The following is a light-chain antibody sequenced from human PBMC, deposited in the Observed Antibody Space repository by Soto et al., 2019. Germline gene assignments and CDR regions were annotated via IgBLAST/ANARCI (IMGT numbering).Light chain of an antibody. CDR3: QQYGSSPIT. Sequence: AIQVTQSPSSLSASVGDRVTITCRASQGIRNDLGWYQQKPGKAPKLLIYKASSLESGVPSRFSGSGSGTDFTLTISRLEPEDFAVYYCQQYGSSPITFGQGTRLEI. J-gene: IGKJ5*01. CDR2: KAS. V-gene: IGKV1-13*02. CDR1: QGIRND.